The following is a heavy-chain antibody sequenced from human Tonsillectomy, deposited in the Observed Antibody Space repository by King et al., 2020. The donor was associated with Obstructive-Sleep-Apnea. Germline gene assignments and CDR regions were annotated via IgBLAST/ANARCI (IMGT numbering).Heavy chain of an antibody. D-gene: IGHD4-17*01. V-gene: IGHV4-59*01. CDR3: ARASRWAVTTYCFDY. CDR1: GGSISDYY. Sequence: VQLQESGPGLVKPSETLSLTCTVSGGSISDYYWICIRQSPGKGLQWIGYIYYTGSPNYNPSLKSRVTISVDTSKNQSSLKLSSVTAADTAVYYCARASRWAVTTYCFDYWGQGTLVTVSS. J-gene: IGHJ4*02. CDR2: IYYTGSP.